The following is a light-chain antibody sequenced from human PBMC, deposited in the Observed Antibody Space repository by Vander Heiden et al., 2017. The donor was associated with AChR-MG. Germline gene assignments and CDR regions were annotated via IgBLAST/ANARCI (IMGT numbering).Light chain of an antibody. Sequence: QSALTQPPSASGSPGQSVTISCTGTSRDVGGHNFVSWDQQHPGKGPRLIIYEVSKRPSGVPDRFSGSKSGNTASLTVSGLQADDEADYYCNSYATSNNYVFGTGTRVTVL. V-gene: IGLV2-8*01. CDR3: NSYATSNNYV. J-gene: IGLJ1*01. CDR1: SRDVGGHNF. CDR2: EVS.